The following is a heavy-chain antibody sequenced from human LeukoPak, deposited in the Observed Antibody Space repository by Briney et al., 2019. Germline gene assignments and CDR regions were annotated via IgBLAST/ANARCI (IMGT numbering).Heavy chain of an antibody. Sequence: ASVKASCKASGYTCTSYDINWVRQATGQGLEWMGWMNPNSGNTGYAQKFQGRVTMTRNTSISTAYMELSSLRSEDTAVYYCARGSLHCSSTSCYLGIYYYGMDVWGQGTTVTVSS. D-gene: IGHD2-2*01. CDR1: GYTCTSYD. V-gene: IGHV1-8*01. J-gene: IGHJ6*02. CDR2: MNPNSGNT. CDR3: ARGSLHCSSTSCYLGIYYYGMDV.